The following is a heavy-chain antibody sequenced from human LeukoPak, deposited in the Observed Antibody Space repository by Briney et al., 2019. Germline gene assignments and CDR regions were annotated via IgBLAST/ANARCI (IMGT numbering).Heavy chain of an antibody. CDR2: IDPNSGGT. D-gene: IGHD4-17*01. CDR1: GYTFTALF. J-gene: IGHJ4*02. V-gene: IGHV1-2*02. CDR3: GRDNYGRLDS. Sequence: ASVKVSCKPSGYTFTALFIHWVRQAPGQGLEWIGWIDPNSGGTISAQKFQGRVTMTKDSSISTVFMQLNSLKSDDTAVYYCGRDNYGRLDSWGQGTLVTVSS.